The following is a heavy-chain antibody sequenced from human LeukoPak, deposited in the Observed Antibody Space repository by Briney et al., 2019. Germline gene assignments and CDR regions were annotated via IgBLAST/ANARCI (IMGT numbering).Heavy chain of an antibody. J-gene: IGHJ4*02. V-gene: IGHV3-48*03. CDR1: GFTFTSYE. CDR2: ISTSGYTK. D-gene: IGHD2-2*01. CDR3: ARQGYCSSTSCYAFGGFDY. Sequence: GGSLRLSCAASGFTFTSYEINRVRQAPGKGLEWVSYISTSGYTKYYADSVKGRFTISRDNAKNSLYLQMNSLRAEDTAVYYCARQGYCSSTSCYAFGGFDYWGQGTLVTVSS.